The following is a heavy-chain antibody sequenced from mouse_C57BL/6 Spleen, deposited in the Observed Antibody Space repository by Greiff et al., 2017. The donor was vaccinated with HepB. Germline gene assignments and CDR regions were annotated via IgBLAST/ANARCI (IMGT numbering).Heavy chain of an antibody. J-gene: IGHJ2*01. CDR3: ARQESNYFDY. CDR2: ISGGGGNT. Sequence: EVKLMESGGGLVKPGGSLKLSCAASGFTFSSYTMSWVRQTPEKRLEWVATISGGGGNTYYPDSVKGRFTISRDNAKNTLYLQMSSLRSEDTALYYCARQESNYFDYWGQGTTLTVSS. V-gene: IGHV5-9*01. CDR1: GFTFSSYT.